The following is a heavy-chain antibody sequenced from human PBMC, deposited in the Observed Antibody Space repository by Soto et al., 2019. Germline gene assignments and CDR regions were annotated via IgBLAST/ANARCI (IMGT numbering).Heavy chain of an antibody. CDR3: ARVVVVVKGYYYYGMDV. Sequence: EVQLVESGGGLVKPGGSLRLSCAASGFTFSSYSMNWVRQAPGKGLEWVSSISSSSSYIYDADSVKGRFTISRDNAKNSLYLQMNSLRAEDTAVYYCARVVVVVKGYYYYGMDVWGQGTTVTVSS. CDR1: GFTFSSYS. J-gene: IGHJ6*02. V-gene: IGHV3-21*01. CDR2: ISSSSSYI. D-gene: IGHD3-22*01.